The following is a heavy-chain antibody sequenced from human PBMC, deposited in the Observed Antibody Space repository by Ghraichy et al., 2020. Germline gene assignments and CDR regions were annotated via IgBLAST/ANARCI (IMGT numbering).Heavy chain of an antibody. CDR2: IYHSGST. Sequence: SETLSLTCTVSGYSISSGYYWGWIRQPPGKGLEWIGSIYHSGSTYYNPSLKSRVTISVDTSKNQFSLKLSSVTAADTAVYYCARSHGDYDFSAFDIWGQGTMVTVSS. V-gene: IGHV4-38-2*02. J-gene: IGHJ3*02. CDR1: GYSISSGYY. D-gene: IGHD4-17*01. CDR3: ARSHGDYDFSAFDI.